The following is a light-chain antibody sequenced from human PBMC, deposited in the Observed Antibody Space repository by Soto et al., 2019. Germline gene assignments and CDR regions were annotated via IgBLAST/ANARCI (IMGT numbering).Light chain of an antibody. Sequence: EIVLTQSPGILSLSPGERATLSCRASQSVSSSYLAWYQQKPGQAPRLLIYGASSRATGTPDRFSGSGSGTDFTLTISRLEPEDFAVYYCQQYGSSPPTFGQGTKV. J-gene: IGKJ1*01. CDR1: QSVSSSY. CDR2: GAS. V-gene: IGKV3-20*01. CDR3: QQYGSSPPT.